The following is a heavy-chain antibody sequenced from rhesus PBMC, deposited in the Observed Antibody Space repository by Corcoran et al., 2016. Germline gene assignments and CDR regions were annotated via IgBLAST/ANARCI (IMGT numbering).Heavy chain of an antibody. Sequence: QLQLQESGPGLVKPSETLSVTCAVSGGSISSSYWSWIRQAPGKGLEWIGYIYGSGSSTNYNPSLKSRVTLSVDTSQSQLYLKLSSVTTADTAVYYCARDGTYSSWSLDYWGQGVLVTVSS. CDR3: ARDGTYSSWSLDY. CDR2: IYGSGSST. J-gene: IGHJ4*01. D-gene: IGHD6-13*01. V-gene: IGHV4-169*02. CDR1: GGSISSSY.